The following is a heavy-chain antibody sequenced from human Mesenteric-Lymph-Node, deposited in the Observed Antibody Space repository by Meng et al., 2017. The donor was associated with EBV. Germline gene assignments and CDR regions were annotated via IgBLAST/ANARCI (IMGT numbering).Heavy chain of an antibody. Sequence: QVHVHPRAVGLLNPSETLSLTCAVYGGSFSGYYWNWIRQPPGKGLEWIGEINHRGSTNYNPSLKSRVTISVDTSKNQFSLKLSSVTAADTAVYYCARGYCTGGVCYKAWEYWGQGTLVTVSS. CDR2: INHRGST. CDR1: GGSFSGYY. V-gene: IGHV4-34*01. CDR3: ARGYCTGGVCYKAWEY. J-gene: IGHJ4*02. D-gene: IGHD2-8*02.